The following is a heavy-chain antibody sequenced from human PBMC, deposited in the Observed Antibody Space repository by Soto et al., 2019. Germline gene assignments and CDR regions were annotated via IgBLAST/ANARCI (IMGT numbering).Heavy chain of an antibody. CDR3: TRDILSGYSRYDY. Sequence: ASVKVSCKASGYTFTNFAIHWVRQAPGQSLEWMGWINAGNGDTKYSEKFQGRVTITSDTSANTGYVELSSLRSEDTAVYYCTRDILSGYSRYDYWGQGTLVTVSS. CDR2: INAGNGDT. D-gene: IGHD3-9*01. V-gene: IGHV1-3*01. CDR1: GYTFTNFA. J-gene: IGHJ4*02.